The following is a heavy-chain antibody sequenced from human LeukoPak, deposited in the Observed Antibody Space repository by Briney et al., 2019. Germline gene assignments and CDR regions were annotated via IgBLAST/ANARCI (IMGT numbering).Heavy chain of an antibody. D-gene: IGHD6-25*01. CDR2: ISSSSYI. J-gene: IGHJ4*02. V-gene: IGHV3-21*01. Sequence: GGSLRLSCAASGFTFSSYEMNWVRQAPGKGLEWVSSISSSSYIYYADSVKGRFTISRDNAKNSLYLQMNSLRAEDTAVYYCARVRMSSESDYWGQGTLVTVSS. CDR3: ARVRMSSESDY. CDR1: GFTFSSYE.